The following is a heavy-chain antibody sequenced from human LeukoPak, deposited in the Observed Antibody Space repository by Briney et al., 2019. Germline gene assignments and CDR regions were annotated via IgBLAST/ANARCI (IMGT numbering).Heavy chain of an antibody. J-gene: IGHJ4*02. CDR1: GFTFSSYS. CDR2: ISSSSSTI. D-gene: IGHD2-21*01. V-gene: IGHV3-48*01. CDR3: ARDDRPYCGGDCYSDY. Sequence: PGGSLRLSCAASGFTFSSYSMSWVRQAAGKGLEWVSYISSSSSTIYYADSVKGRFTISRDNAKNSLYLQMNSLRAEDTAVYYCARDDRPYCGGDCYSDYWGQGTLVTVSS.